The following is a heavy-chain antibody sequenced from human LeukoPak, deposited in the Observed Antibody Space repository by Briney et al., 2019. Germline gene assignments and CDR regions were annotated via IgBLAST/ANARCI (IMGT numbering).Heavy chain of an antibody. CDR3: ARLTKYYYYMDV. CDR1: GFTFSSYW. J-gene: IGHJ6*03. V-gene: IGHV4-39*01. D-gene: IGHD2-2*01. CDR2: IYYSGST. Sequence: GSLRLSCAASGFTFSSYWMSWVRQPPGKGLEWIGSIYYSGSTYYNPSLKSRVTISVDTSKNQFSLKLSSVTAADTAVYYCARLTKYYYYMDVWGKGTTVTISS.